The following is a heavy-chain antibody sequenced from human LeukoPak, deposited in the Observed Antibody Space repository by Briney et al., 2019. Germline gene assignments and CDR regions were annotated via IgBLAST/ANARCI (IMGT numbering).Heavy chain of an antibody. CDR1: GFTFNTYS. J-gene: IGHJ3*02. Sequence: PGGSLRLSCAASGFTFNTYSMNWVRQAPGKGLEWISYISSNSDSIYYVDSAKGRFTISRDNAKNSLYLQMNNLRAEDTAVYHCVRDVRRGDAFDIWGQGTMVTVSS. V-gene: IGHV3-48*01. CDR3: VRDVRRGDAFDI. D-gene: IGHD3-10*01. CDR2: ISSNSDSI.